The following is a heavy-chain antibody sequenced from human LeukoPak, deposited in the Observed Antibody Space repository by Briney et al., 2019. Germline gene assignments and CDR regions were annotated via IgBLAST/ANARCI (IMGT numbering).Heavy chain of an antibody. CDR3: AKGGYSYGYPLDY. Sequence: GGSLRLSCAASGFTFSSYAMSWVRQAPGKGLEWVSAISGSGGSAYYADSVKGRFTISRDNSKNTLYLQMNSLRAEDTAVYYCAKGGYSYGYPLDYWGQGTLVTVSS. J-gene: IGHJ4*02. D-gene: IGHD5-18*01. CDR2: ISGSGGSA. CDR1: GFTFSSYA. V-gene: IGHV3-23*01.